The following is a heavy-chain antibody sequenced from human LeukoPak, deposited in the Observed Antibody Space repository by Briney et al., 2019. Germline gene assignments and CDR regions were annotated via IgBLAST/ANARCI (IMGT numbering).Heavy chain of an antibody. D-gene: IGHD5-24*01. J-gene: IGHJ4*02. V-gene: IGHV1-18*01. CDR1: GYTFTSYG. CDR2: ISAYNGNT. Sequence: GASVKVSCKASGYTFTSYGISWVRQAPGQGLEWMGWISAYNGNTNYAQKLQGRVTMTTDTSTSTAYMELRSLRSDDTAVYYCARVRATLGQQGALDHWGQGTLVTVSS. CDR3: ARVRATLGQQGALDH.